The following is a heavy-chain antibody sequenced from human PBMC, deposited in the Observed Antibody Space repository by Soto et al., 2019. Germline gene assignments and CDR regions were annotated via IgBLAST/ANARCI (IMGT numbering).Heavy chain of an antibody. V-gene: IGHV4-34*01. D-gene: IGHD3-16*02. CDR1: GGSFSGYY. Sequence: QVQLQQWGAGLLKPSETLSLTCAVYGGSFSGYYWSWIRQPPGKGLEWIGEINHSGSTNYNPSLKSRVTIPVDTSKNQFSLKLSSVTAADTAVYYCASEYYDYVWGSYRHDYWGQGTLVTVSS. CDR2: INHSGST. J-gene: IGHJ4*02. CDR3: ASEYYDYVWGSYRHDY.